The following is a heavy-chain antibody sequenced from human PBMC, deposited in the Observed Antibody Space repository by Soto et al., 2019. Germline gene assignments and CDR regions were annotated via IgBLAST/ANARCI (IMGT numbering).Heavy chain of an antibody. CDR2: INHSGST. CDR3: ARVLIAARPLDY. CDR1: GGSFSGYY. V-gene: IGHV4-34*01. Sequence: PSETLSLTCAVYGGSFSGYYWSWIRQPPGKGLEWIGEINHSGSTNYNPSLKSRVTISVDTSKNQFSLKLSSVTAADTAVYYCARVLIAARPLDYWGQGTLVTVSS. J-gene: IGHJ4*02. D-gene: IGHD6-6*01.